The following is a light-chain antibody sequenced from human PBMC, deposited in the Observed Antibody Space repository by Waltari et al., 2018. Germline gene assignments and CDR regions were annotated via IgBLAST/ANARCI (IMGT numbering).Light chain of an antibody. CDR3: CSYAGSSNWV. J-gene: IGLJ3*02. V-gene: IGLV2-11*01. Sequence: QSALTQPRSVSGSPGQSVTISCTGTSSDVGGYKYVSWYQQHPGKAPKLMIYDVSKRPSGVPDRFSGSKSGNTASLTISGLQADDETDYYCCSYAGSSNWVFGGGTKLTVL. CDR2: DVS. CDR1: SSDVGGYKY.